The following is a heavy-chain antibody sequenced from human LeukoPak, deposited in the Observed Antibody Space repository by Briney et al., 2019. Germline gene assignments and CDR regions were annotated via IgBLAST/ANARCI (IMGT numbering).Heavy chain of an antibody. CDR1: GFTFSSYA. D-gene: IGHD7-27*01. CDR3: AKDRKIGRLGIIDY. V-gene: IGHV3-33*06. Sequence: PGGSLRLSCAASGFTFSSYAMHWVRQAPGKGLEWVAVIWYDGSNKYYADSVKGRFTISRDNSKNTLYLQMNSLRAEDTAVYYCAKDRKIGRLGIIDYWGQGTLVTVSS. CDR2: IWYDGSNK. J-gene: IGHJ4*02.